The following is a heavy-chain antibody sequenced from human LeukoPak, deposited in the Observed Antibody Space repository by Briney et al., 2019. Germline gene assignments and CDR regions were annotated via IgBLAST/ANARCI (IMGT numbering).Heavy chain of an antibody. CDR2: ISYDGSNK. CDR3: AKEEYQLLYLYYYYGMDV. CDR1: GFTFSSYG. V-gene: IGHV3-30*18. Sequence: PGGSLRLSCAASGFTFSSYGMHWVRQAPGKGLEWVAVISYDGSNKYYADSVKGRFTISRDNSKNTLYLQINSLRAEDTAAYYCAKEEYQLLYLYYYYGMDVWGQGTTVTVSS. D-gene: IGHD2-2*02. J-gene: IGHJ6*02.